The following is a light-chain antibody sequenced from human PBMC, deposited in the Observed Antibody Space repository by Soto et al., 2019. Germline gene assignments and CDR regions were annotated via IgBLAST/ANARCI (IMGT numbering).Light chain of an antibody. J-gene: IGKJ3*01. Sequence: EIVLTQSPGTLSLSPGERVTLSCRASQSLSSSYLAWYQQKPGQAPRLLIYGAYSRATGIPDRFSGSGSGTDFHLTISRLEHEDFAVYYCQQYENAWFTFGPWTKEDIK. CDR3: QQYENAWFT. CDR2: GAY. V-gene: IGKV3-20*01. CDR1: QSLSSSY.